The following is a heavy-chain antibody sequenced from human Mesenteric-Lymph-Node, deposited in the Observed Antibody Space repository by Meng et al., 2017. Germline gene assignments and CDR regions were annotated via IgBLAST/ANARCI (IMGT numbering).Heavy chain of an antibody. CDR3: ARVGWRQWSFDL. CDR2: IYYSGST. Sequence: QVQLTEPGPGLVKPSGPLSLTCTVSGGSISSGDYYWSWIRQPPGKGLELIGHIYYSGSTSYNPSLKSRVTISVDTSNNQFSLKLSSVTAADTAVYYCARVGWRQWSFDLWGRGTLVTVSS. V-gene: IGHV4-30-4*01. D-gene: IGHD5-18*01. J-gene: IGHJ2*01. CDR1: GGSISSGDYY.